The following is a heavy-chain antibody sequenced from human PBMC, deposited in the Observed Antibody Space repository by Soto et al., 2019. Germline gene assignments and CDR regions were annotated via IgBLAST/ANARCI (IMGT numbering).Heavy chain of an antibody. V-gene: IGHV3-23*01. CDR3: AKGSAGSRPYYFDY. Sequence: GGSLRLSCAASGFTFSSCAMSWVRQSPGKGLEWVSAITGSGGDTYHADSVKGRFTISRDNTRNTLYLQMDSLKAEDTAVYYCAKGSAGSRPYYFDYWGQGTLVTVSS. CDR1: GFTFSSCA. D-gene: IGHD6-19*01. J-gene: IGHJ4*02. CDR2: ITGSGGDT.